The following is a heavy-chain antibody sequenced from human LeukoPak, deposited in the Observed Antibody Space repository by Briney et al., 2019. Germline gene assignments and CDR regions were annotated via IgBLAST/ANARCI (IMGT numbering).Heavy chain of an antibody. J-gene: IGHJ6*02. D-gene: IGHD2-2*01. CDR3: AKGDCSSTSCYEGWFSYYYYGMDV. CDR1: GFTFSSYA. Sequence: GGSLRLSCAASGFTFSSYAMSWVRQAPGKGLEWVSAISGSGVSTYSADSVKGRFTISRDNSKNTLYLQMNSLRAEDTAVYYCAKGDCSSTSCYEGWFSYYYYGMDVWGQGTTVTVSS. CDR2: ISGSGVST. V-gene: IGHV3-23*01.